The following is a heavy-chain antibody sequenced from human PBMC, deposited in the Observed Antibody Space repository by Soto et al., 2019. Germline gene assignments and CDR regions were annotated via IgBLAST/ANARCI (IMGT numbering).Heavy chain of an antibody. Sequence: ASVKVSCKASGYTFTSYGISWVRQAPGQGLEWMGWISAYNGNTNYAQKLQGRVTMTTDTSTSTAYMELRSLRSDDTAVYYCAREGHYYDSSGYYRFDYWGQGTLVTVSS. J-gene: IGHJ4*02. D-gene: IGHD3-22*01. CDR2: ISAYNGNT. V-gene: IGHV1-18*01. CDR3: AREGHYYDSSGYYRFDY. CDR1: GYTFTSYG.